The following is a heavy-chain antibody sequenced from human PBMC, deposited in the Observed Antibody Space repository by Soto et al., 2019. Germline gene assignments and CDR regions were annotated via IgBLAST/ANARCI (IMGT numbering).Heavy chain of an antibody. CDR2: IYYSGST. J-gene: IGHJ5*02. D-gene: IGHD6-13*01. CDR1: GGSISSSSFH. CDR3: ARRERAAGTDWWFDP. V-gene: IGHV4-39*01. Sequence: QLQLQESGPGLVKPSETLSLTCTVSGGSISSSSFHWGWIRQPPGKGLEWIGSIYYSGSTYYSPSLKSRVTISVDTSKNQFSMKLSSVTAEDTAVYYCARRERAAGTDWWFDPWGQGTLVTVSS.